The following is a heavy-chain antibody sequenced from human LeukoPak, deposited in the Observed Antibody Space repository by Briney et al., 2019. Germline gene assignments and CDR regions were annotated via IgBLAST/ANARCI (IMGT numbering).Heavy chain of an antibody. CDR3: ARDRIPYGSGNIGYFQH. J-gene: IGHJ1*01. Sequence: ASVKVSCKASGDTFSTYAIRWVRQAPGQGLEWMGGIIPMFGTPNYAQKFQGRVTITANKSTSTAYMELRSLRSKDTAVYYCARDRIPYGSGNIGYFQHWGQGTLVTVSS. CDR2: IIPMFGTP. V-gene: IGHV1-69*06. CDR1: GDTFSTYA. D-gene: IGHD3-10*01.